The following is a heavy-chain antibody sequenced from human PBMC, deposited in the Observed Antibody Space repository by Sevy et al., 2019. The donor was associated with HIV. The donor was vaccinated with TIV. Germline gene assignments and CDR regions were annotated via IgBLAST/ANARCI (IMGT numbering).Heavy chain of an antibody. J-gene: IGHJ6*03. CDR3: ARHEAGYDSDYYYYYYMDV. D-gene: IGHD5-12*01. Sequence: GESLKISCKGSGYSFTSYWIGWVRQMPGKGLEWVGIIYPGDSDTRYSPSFQGQVTISADKSISTAYLQWSSLKASDTAMSYCARHEAGYDSDYYYYYYMDVWGKGTTVTVSS. CDR1: GYSFTSYW. V-gene: IGHV5-51*01. CDR2: IYPGDSDT.